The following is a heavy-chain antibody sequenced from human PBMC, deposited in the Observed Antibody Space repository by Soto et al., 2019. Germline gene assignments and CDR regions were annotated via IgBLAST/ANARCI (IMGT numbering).Heavy chain of an antibody. J-gene: IGHJ4*02. CDR3: ARTSLVVPAATREDY. Sequence: EVQLVESGGGLVQPGGSLRLSCAASGFTFSSYWMPWVRQAPGKGLVWVSRINSDGSSTSYADSVKGRFTISRDNAKNTVYLQMNSLRAEDTAVYYCARTSLVVPAATREDYWGQGTLVTVSS. D-gene: IGHD2-15*01. CDR1: GFTFSSYW. CDR2: INSDGSST. V-gene: IGHV3-74*01.